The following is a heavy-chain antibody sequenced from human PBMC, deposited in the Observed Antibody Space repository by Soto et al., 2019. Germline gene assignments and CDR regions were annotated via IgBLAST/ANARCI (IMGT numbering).Heavy chain of an antibody. CDR1: GYTFTSYY. Sequence: QVQLVQSGAEVKKPGASVKVSCKASGYTFTSYYMHWVRQAPGQGLEWMGIINPSGGSTSYAQKFQGRVTMTRDTSTSTVCMELSSLRSEDTAVYYCARKTYYYDSSGYYFDYWGQGTLVTVSS. J-gene: IGHJ4*02. CDR2: INPSGGST. CDR3: ARKTYYYDSSGYYFDY. D-gene: IGHD3-22*01. V-gene: IGHV1-46*01.